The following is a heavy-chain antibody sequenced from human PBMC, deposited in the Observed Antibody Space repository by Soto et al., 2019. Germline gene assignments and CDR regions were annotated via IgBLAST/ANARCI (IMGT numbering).Heavy chain of an antibody. Sequence: GGSLRLSCAASGFPFSSYWMTWVRQAPGKGLEWVANIKQNGSEKYYVDSVKGRFTISRDNAKNSLYLQMNSLRVGDTAVYYCARGFLTIFGMIIPQHAFDLWGQGTVVTVSS. CDR1: GFPFSSYW. V-gene: IGHV3-7*01. CDR2: IKQNGSEK. J-gene: IGHJ3*01. D-gene: IGHD3-3*01. CDR3: ARGFLTIFGMIIPQHAFDL.